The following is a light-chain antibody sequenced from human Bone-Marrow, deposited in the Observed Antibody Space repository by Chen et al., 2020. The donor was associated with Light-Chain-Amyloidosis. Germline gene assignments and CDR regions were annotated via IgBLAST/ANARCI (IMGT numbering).Light chain of an antibody. V-gene: IGKV1-8*01. CDR1: QGISSY. Sequence: IRMSQSPSRLSASTGDRANTTCRASQGISSYLAWDQQTPGQAHKLRFYAASTLQRGVPSRFSGNGSGTDFTLAISSLQSEDFATYYCQQSYSYPGAFRQGTKQGIK. CDR2: AAS. CDR3: QQSYSYPGA. J-gene: IGKJ2*01.